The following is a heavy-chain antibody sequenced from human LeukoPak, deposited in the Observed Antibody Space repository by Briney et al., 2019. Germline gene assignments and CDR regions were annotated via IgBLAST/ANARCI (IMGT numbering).Heavy chain of an antibody. J-gene: IGHJ4*02. V-gene: IGHV5-51*01. CDR2: IYPGDSDT. CDR3: ARAYCSSTSCFDY. D-gene: IGHD2-2*01. CDR1: GYSFTSYW. Sequence: GESLQISCKGSGYSFTSYWIGWVRQMPGKGLEWMGIIYPGDSDTRYSPSFQGQVTISADKSISTAYLQWSSLKASDTAMYYCARAYCSSTSCFDYWGQGTLVTVSS.